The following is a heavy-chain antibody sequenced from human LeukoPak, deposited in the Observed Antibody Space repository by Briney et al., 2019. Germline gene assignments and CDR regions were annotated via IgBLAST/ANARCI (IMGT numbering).Heavy chain of an antibody. J-gene: IGHJ4*02. CDR3: ARRSGYDWDFDY. D-gene: IGHD5-12*01. CDR1: GFTFSSYS. V-gene: IGHV3-21*01. CDR2: ISSSSSYI. Sequence: GGSLRLSCAASGFTFSSYSMNWVRQAPGKGLEWVSSISSSSSYIYYADSVKGRFTISRDNAKNSLYLQMNSLRAEDTAVYYCARRSGYDWDFDYWGQGTLVTVSS.